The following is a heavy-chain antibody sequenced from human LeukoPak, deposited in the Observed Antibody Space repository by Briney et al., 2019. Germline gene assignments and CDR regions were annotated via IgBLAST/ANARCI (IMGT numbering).Heavy chain of an antibody. CDR1: GGSFSGYY. CDR2: INHSGST. Sequence: SETLSLTCAVYGGSFSGYYWSWIRQPPGKGLEWIGEINHSGSTNYNPSLKSRVTISVDTSKNQFSLKLSSVTAADTAVYYCARRVEGGYGSSYWFDPWGQGTLVTVSS. D-gene: IGHD5-12*01. CDR3: ARRVEGGYGSSYWFDP. J-gene: IGHJ5*02. V-gene: IGHV4-34*01.